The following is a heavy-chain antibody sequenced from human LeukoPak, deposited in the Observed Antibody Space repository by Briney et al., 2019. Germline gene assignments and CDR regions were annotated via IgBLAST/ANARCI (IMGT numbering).Heavy chain of an antibody. CDR2: IYHSGST. Sequence: SETLSLTCAVSGYSIISGYFWGWIRQPPGKGLEWIGTIYHSGSTYYNPSLKSRVTISVDTSKNQFSLKLSSVTAAGTAVYFCAKSGSDYPPYFDYWGQGTLVTVSS. J-gene: IGHJ4*02. CDR1: GYSIISGYF. CDR3: AKSGSDYPPYFDY. D-gene: IGHD5-12*01. V-gene: IGHV4-38-2*01.